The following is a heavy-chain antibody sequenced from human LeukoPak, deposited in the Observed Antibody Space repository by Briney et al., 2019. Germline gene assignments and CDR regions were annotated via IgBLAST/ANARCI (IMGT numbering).Heavy chain of an antibody. CDR3: ARGTDYGDYDYYYHMDV. V-gene: IGHV4-59*01. Sequence: SETLSLTCTVSGGSISSYYWSWIRQPPGKGLEWIGYIYYSGSTNYNPSLKSRVTISVDTSKNQFSLKLSSVTAADTAVYYCARGTDYGDYDYYYHMDVWGKGTTVTVSS. D-gene: IGHD4-17*01. CDR1: GGSISSYY. J-gene: IGHJ6*03. CDR2: IYYSGST.